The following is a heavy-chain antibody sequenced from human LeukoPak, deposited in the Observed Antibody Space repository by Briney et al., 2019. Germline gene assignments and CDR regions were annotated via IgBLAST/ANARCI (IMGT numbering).Heavy chain of an antibody. CDR3: TRVLGNWVDY. J-gene: IGHJ4*02. CDR1: GFTFSDHY. Sequence: PGGSLRLPCAASGFTFSDHYMDWVRQAPGKGLEWVGRTRNKANSYTTEYAASVKGRFTISRDDSKNSLYLQMNTLKTEDTAVYYCTRVLGNWVDYWGQGTRVTVSS. CDR2: TRNKANSYTT. V-gene: IGHV3-72*01. D-gene: IGHD7-27*01.